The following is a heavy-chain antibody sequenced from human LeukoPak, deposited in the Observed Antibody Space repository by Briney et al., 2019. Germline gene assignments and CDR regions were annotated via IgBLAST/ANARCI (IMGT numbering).Heavy chain of an antibody. V-gene: IGHV4-34*01. J-gene: IGHJ4*02. CDR2: INHSGST. CDR3: ARGPRRAYSSSSGVGY. CDR1: GGSFSGYY. Sequence: SETLSLTCAVYGGSFSGYYWSWIRQPPGKGPEWIGEINHSGSTNYNPSLKSRVTISVDTSKNQFSLKLSSVTAADTAVYYCARGPRRAYSSSSGVGYWGQGTLVTVSS. D-gene: IGHD6-6*01.